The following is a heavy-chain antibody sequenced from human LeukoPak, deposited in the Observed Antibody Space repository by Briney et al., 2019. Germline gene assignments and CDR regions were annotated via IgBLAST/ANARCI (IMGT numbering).Heavy chain of an antibody. J-gene: IGHJ6*02. CDR1: GGFITRYY. CDR3: ARDRGNGMDV. CDR2: IYYTGST. Sequence: SETLSLTCTVSGGFITRYYWSWIRQPPGKGLEWIGYIYYTGSTNYNPSLKSRVTISVDTSKTQFSLKLRSVTAADTAVYYCARDRGNGMDVWGQGTTVTVSS. D-gene: IGHD3-10*01. V-gene: IGHV4-59*01.